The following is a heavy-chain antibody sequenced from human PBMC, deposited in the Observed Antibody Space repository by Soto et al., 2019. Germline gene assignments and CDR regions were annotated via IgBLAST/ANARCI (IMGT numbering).Heavy chain of an antibody. CDR1: GGTFSSYA. D-gene: IGHD2-2*01. Sequence: QVQLVQSGAEVKKPGSSVKVSCKASGGTFSSYAISWVRQAPGQGLEWMGGIIHIFGTANYAQKFQGRVTMTADESTSTAYMELSSLRSEDTAVYYCARACSSTSCLPVVHYYYGMDVWGQGTTVIVSS. CDR3: ARACSSTSCLPVVHYYYGMDV. J-gene: IGHJ6*02. V-gene: IGHV1-69*01. CDR2: IIHIFGTA.